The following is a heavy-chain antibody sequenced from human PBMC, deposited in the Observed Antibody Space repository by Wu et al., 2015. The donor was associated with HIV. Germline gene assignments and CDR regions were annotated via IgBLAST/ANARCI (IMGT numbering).Heavy chain of an antibody. Sequence: VQLVQSGPDVKAPGTSMKVSCKTSGFAFINYYISWVQQAPGKGLKWMGFVDPENGQTMYAEKFRRRVTITADRSTDTAYMELTRLTPEDTAIYYCASGAHCGGDCYSVRHWGQGTLVIVSS. CDR3: ASGAHCGGDCYSVRH. J-gene: IGHJ4*02. V-gene: IGHV1-69-2*01. CDR1: GFAFINYY. D-gene: IGHD2-21*02. CDR2: VDPENGQT.